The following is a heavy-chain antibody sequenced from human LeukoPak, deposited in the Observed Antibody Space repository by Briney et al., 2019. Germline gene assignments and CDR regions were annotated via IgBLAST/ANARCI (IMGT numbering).Heavy chain of an antibody. D-gene: IGHD3-22*01. V-gene: IGHV3-48*03. J-gene: IGHJ3*02. CDR3: ARELRSSGYPFDAFDI. CDR2: ISSSGSTI. Sequence: GGSLRLSCAASGFTFSSYEMNWVRQAPGKGLEWVSYISSSGSTIYYADSVKGRFTISRDNAKNSLYLQVNSLRAEDTAVYYCARELRSSGYPFDAFDIWGQGTMVTVSS. CDR1: GFTFSSYE.